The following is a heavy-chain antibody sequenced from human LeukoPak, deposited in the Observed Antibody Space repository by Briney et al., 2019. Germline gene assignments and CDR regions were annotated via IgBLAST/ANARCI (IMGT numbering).Heavy chain of an antibody. D-gene: IGHD2-2*01. CDR2: IYYSGST. V-gene: IGHV4-59*01. CDR1: GGSISSYY. CDR3: ARYCSSTSYGYDDAFDI. Sequence: PSETLSLTCTVSGGSISSYYWSWIRQPPGKGLEWIGYIYYSGSTNYNPSLKSRVTISVDTSKNQFSLKLSSVTAADTAVYYCARYCSSTSYGYDDAFDIWGQGTMVTVSS. J-gene: IGHJ3*02.